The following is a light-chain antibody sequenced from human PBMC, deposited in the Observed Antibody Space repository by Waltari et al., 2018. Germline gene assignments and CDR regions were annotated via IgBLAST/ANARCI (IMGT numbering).Light chain of an antibody. J-gene: IGKJ4*01. CDR1: QSVSNY. V-gene: IGKV1-39*01. Sequence: DIQMTQSPPSLSASVGDRVTITCRASQSVSNYLSWYQQKPGKAPKLLIYAASSLESGVPSRFTGSGSGTDFTLTISSLQSEDFATYYCQQTYTTPLTFGGRTTVEIK. CDR2: AAS. CDR3: QQTYTTPLT.